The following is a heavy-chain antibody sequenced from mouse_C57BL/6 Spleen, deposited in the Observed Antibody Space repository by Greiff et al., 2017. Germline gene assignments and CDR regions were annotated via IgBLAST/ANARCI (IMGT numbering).Heavy chain of an antibody. CDR1: GYIFTSYW. J-gene: IGHJ4*01. D-gene: IGHD3-3*01. CDR3: AREGGRDYAMDY. Sequence: QVQLQQPGAELVKPGASVKMSCKASGYIFTSYWITWVKQRPGQGLEWIGDIYPGSGSTNYNEKFKSKATLTVDTSSSTAYMQLSSLTSEDSAVYYCAREGGRDYAMDYWGQGTSVTVSS. V-gene: IGHV1-55*01. CDR2: IYPGSGST.